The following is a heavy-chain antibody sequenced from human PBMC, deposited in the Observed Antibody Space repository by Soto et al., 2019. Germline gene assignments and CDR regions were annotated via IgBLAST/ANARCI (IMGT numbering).Heavy chain of an antibody. Sequence: WGSLLLYCASSVFNVSINYMSWVRQAPGKGLESVSVIYSGRSTYYADSVKGRFTISRDNSKNTLYLKMNSLRAEDTAVYYCARENDYGDYARAFDIWGQGTMVTVSS. D-gene: IGHD4-17*01. V-gene: IGHV3-53*01. CDR3: ARENDYGDYARAFDI. CDR1: VFNVSINY. J-gene: IGHJ3*02. CDR2: IYSGRST.